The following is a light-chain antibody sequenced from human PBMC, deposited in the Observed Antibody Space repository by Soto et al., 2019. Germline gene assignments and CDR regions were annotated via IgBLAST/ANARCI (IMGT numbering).Light chain of an antibody. V-gene: IGKV1-39*01. CDR1: QIISTS. Sequence: DIQMTQSPSSLSASVGDRVTITCRASQIISTSLNWFQQKPGEAPKFLIDGASSLQSGVPSRFSGSGSGTDFTLTISSVQPEDFATYYCQQTYSVPLSFGGGTKVDIK. CDR2: GAS. CDR3: QQTYSVPLS. J-gene: IGKJ4*01.